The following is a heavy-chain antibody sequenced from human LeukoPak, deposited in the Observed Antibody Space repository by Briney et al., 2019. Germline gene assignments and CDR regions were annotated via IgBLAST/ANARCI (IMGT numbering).Heavy chain of an antibody. CDR1: GDSVSSNSAA. CDR2: TYYRSKWYN. D-gene: IGHD6-13*01. J-gene: IGHJ5*02. V-gene: IGHV6-1*01. CDR3: AREAYSSSWSRYNWFDP. Sequence: PSQTLSLTCAISGDSVSSNSAAWNWIRQSPSRGLEWLGRTYYRSKWYNDYAASVKSRITINPDTSKNQFSLQLNSVTPEDTAVYYCAREAYSSSWSRYNWFDPWGQGTLVTVSS.